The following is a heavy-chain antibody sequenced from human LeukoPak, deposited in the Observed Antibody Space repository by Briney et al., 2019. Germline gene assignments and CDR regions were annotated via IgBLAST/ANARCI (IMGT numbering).Heavy chain of an antibody. CDR2: VSASGGST. V-gene: IGHV3-23*01. CDR3: AKSRGFYYYYAFDV. CDR1: GFTFSSYW. Sequence: GGSLRLSCAASGFTFSSYWMSWVRQAPGKGLEWVSGVSASGGSTNYADSVKGRFTISRDLSKNTLALQMNSLRADDTAIYYCAKSRGFYYYYAFDVWGHGTTVTVSS. J-gene: IGHJ6*02.